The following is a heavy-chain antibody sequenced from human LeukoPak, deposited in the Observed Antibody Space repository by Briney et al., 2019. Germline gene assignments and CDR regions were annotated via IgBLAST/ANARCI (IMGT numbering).Heavy chain of an antibody. Sequence: ASVKVSCKASGGTFSSYAISWVRQAPGQGLEWMGWINPNSGGTNYAQKFQGRVTMTRDTSISTAYMELSRLRSDDTAVYYCARAGIAVATSWGQGTLVTVSS. D-gene: IGHD6-19*01. V-gene: IGHV1-2*02. CDR3: ARAGIAVATS. CDR1: GGTFSSYA. CDR2: INPNSGGT. J-gene: IGHJ4*02.